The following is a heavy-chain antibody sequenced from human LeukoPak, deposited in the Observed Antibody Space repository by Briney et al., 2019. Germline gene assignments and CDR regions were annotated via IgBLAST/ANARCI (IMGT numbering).Heavy chain of an antibody. Sequence: SETLSLTCTVSGGSLRRTGYCWGWIRQPPGKGLEWIGSIYHNGSTCNNPSLKSRVILSVDTSKNQFSLKLSSVTAADTTVYYCARHVGHDFWSGYRSVDPWGQGTLVTVSS. V-gene: IGHV4-39*01. J-gene: IGHJ5*02. D-gene: IGHD3-3*01. CDR3: ARHVGHDFWSGYRSVDP. CDR2: IYHNGST. CDR1: GGSLRRTGYC.